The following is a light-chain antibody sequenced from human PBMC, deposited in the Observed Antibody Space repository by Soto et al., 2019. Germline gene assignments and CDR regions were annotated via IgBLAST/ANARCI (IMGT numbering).Light chain of an antibody. CDR3: QQCSKWPWT. Sequence: EIVMTQSPATLSLSPGERAALACRASQSVSTNVAWYKQRPGQAPRLLIYGASTRATFIPARCSGSGSGTEFTLTISSLNSEDFEVYYCQQCSKWPWTFGQGTKVDI. J-gene: IGKJ1*01. CDR1: QSVSTN. CDR2: GAS. V-gene: IGKV3-15*01.